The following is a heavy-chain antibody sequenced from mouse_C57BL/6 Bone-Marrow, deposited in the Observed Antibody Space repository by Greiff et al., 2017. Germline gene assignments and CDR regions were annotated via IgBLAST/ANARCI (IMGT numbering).Heavy chain of an antibody. CDR3: ARGHYDYGVKNAMDY. CDR2: IDPSDSYT. CDR1: GYTFTSYW. J-gene: IGHJ4*01. D-gene: IGHD2-4*01. V-gene: IGHV1-69*01. Sequence: VQLVESGAELVMPGASVKLSCKASGYTFTSYWMHWVKQRPGQGLEWIGEIDPSDSYTNYNQKFKGKSTLTVDKSSSTAYMQLSSLTSEDSAVYYCARGHYDYGVKNAMDYWGRGTAVTVSS.